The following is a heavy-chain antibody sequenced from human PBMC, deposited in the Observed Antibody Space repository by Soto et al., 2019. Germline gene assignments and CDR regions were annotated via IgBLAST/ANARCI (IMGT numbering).Heavy chain of an antibody. J-gene: IGHJ4*02. CDR2: IYPGDSDT. CDR1: GYSFTSYW. V-gene: IGHV5-51*01. CDR3: ARLLHSDYVHTSDY. Sequence: GESLKISCNGSGYSFTSYWICWVRQMPWKGLEWMGIIYPGDSDTRYSPSFQGQVTISADKSISTAYLQWSSLKASDTAMYYCARLLHSDYVHTSDYWGQGTLVTVSS. D-gene: IGHD5-12*01.